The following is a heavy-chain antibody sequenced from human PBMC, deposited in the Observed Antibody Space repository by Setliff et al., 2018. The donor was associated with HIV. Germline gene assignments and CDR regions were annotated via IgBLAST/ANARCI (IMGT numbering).Heavy chain of an antibody. J-gene: IGHJ5*02. D-gene: IGHD6-13*01. V-gene: IGHV3-64*04. CDR1: GFTFSSYN. Sequence: GGSLRLSCSASGFTFSSYNLHWVRQAPEKGLEYVSVITGNGDFSYYADSVKGRFTISRDNSKNTLYLQMNSLRAEDTAVYYCVGGGYSSPNWFDPWGQGTLVTV. CDR3: VGGGYSSPNWFDP. CDR2: ITGNGDFS.